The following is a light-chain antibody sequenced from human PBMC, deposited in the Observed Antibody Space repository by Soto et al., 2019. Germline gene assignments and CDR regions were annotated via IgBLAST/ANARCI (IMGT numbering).Light chain of an antibody. CDR2: EVS. Sequence: QSALTQPASVSGSPGQSITISCTGTSSDVGGYNYVSRYQQHPGKAPKIMIYEVSNRPSGVSNRFSGSKSGNTASLTISGLQAEDEADYYCSSYTSSSPYVFGTGTKLTVL. CDR3: SSYTSSSPYV. CDR1: SSDVGGYNY. J-gene: IGLJ1*01. V-gene: IGLV2-14*01.